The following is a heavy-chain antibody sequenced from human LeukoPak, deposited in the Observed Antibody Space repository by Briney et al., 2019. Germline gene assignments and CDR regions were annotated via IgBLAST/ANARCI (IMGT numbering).Heavy chain of an antibody. J-gene: IGHJ6*03. CDR3: AKGRGSSWHYYMDV. V-gene: IGHV3-23*01. CDR2: ISDSGGST. D-gene: IGHD6-13*01. CDR1: GFTFSSYG. Sequence: GGSLRLSCVASGFTFSSYGMSWVRQAPGKGLEWVSSISDSGGSTYHADSVKGRFTIYRDNSNNTLYLQMNSLRVEDTAVYYCAKGRGSSWHYYMDVWGKGTTVTISS.